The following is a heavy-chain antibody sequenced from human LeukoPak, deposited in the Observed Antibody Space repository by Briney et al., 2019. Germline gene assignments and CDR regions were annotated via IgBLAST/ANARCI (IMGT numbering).Heavy chain of an antibody. CDR3: ARDQGYSSSLYYYYYMDV. CDR2: IYSGGST. D-gene: IGHD6-6*01. Sequence: GGSLRLSCAASGFTVSSNYMNWVRQAPGKGLEWVSVIYSGGSTYYADSVKGRFTISRDNSKNTLYLQMNSLRAEDTAVYYCARDQGYSSSLYYYYYMDVWGKGTTVTVSS. V-gene: IGHV3-66*01. J-gene: IGHJ6*03. CDR1: GFTVSSNY.